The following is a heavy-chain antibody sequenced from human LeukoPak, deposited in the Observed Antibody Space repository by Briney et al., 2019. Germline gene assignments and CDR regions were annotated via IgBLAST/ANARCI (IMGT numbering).Heavy chain of an antibody. J-gene: IGHJ6*02. CDR2: ISSSGSTI. CDR3: ARLHRGEPYYYYYDGMDV. Sequence: SGGSLRLSCAASGFTFSDYYMSWIRQAPGKGLEWVSYISSSGSTIYYADSVKGRFTISRDNAKNSLYLQMNSLRAEDPAVYYCARLHRGEPYYYYYDGMDVWGQGTTVTVPS. CDR1: GFTFSDYY. D-gene: IGHD1-14*01. V-gene: IGHV3-11*01.